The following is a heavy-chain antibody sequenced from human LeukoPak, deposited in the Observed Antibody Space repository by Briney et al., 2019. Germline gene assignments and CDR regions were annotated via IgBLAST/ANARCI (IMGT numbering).Heavy chain of an antibody. CDR1: GGTFSSYT. D-gene: IGHD5-24*01. V-gene: IGHV1-69*02. CDR3: ARVHRDGYDELDY. CDR2: IIPILGIA. Sequence: SVKVSCKASGGTFSSYTISWVRQAPGQGLEWMGRIIPILGIANYAQKFQGRVTITADKSTSTAYMELSSLRSEDTAVYYCARVHRDGYDELDYWGQGTLVTVSS. J-gene: IGHJ4*02.